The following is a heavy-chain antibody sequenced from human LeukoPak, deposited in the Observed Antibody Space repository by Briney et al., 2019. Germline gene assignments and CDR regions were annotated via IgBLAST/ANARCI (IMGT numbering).Heavy chain of an antibody. D-gene: IGHD3-9*01. CDR3: ARQGEYDILTGYYSGYFDY. V-gene: IGHV3-21*01. J-gene: IGHJ4*02. CDR2: ISSSSSYI. Sequence: GGSLRLSCAASGFTFSSYSMNWVRQAPGKGLEWVSSISSSSSYIYYADSVKGRFTISRDNAKNSLYLQMNSLRAEDTAVYYCARQGEYDILTGYYSGYFDYWGQGTLVTVSS. CDR1: GFTFSSYS.